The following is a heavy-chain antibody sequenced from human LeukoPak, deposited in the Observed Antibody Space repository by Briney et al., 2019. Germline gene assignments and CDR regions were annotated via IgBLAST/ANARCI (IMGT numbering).Heavy chain of an antibody. CDR2: IYPGDSET. CDR3: ARLGVLITMIWGAMDF. Sequence: GEPLKISCKGSGYSFTSYGIGWVRQMPGKGPEWMGMIYPGDSETNYSPSFQGQVTFSVDKSTSTAYLQWNSLKASDSAIYYCARLGVLITMIWGAMDFWGQGTLVTVSS. CDR1: GYSFTSYG. D-gene: IGHD3-10*01. V-gene: IGHV5-51*01. J-gene: IGHJ4*02.